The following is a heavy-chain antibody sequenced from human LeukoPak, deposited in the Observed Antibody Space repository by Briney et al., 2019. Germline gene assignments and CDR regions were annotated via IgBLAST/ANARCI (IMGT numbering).Heavy chain of an antibody. V-gene: IGHV3-9*01. D-gene: IGHD6-6*01. J-gene: IGHJ4*02. CDR2: ISWNSGSI. CDR3: AEATASSSGFDY. Sequence: GGSLRLSCAASGFTFDDYAMHWVRQAPGKGLEWVSGISWNSGSIGYADSVKGRFTISRDNAKNSLYLQMNSLRAEDTALYYCAEATASSSGFDYWGQGTLVTVSS. CDR1: GFTFDDYA.